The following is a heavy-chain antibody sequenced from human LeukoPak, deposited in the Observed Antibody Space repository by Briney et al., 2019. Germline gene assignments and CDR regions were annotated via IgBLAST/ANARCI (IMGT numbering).Heavy chain of an antibody. CDR3: ARAEIAAAGIPAEYFQH. D-gene: IGHD6-13*01. Sequence: GASVKVSCKASGYTFTGYYMHWVRQAPGQGLEWMGWINPNSGGTNYAQKFQGRVTMTRDTSISTAYMELSRLRSDDTAVYYCARAEIAAAGIPAEYFQHWGQGTLVTVSS. CDR2: INPNSGGT. J-gene: IGHJ1*01. V-gene: IGHV1-2*02. CDR1: GYTFTGYY.